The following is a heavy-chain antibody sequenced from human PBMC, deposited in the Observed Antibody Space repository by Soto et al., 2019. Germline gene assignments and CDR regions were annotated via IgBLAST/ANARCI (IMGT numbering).Heavy chain of an antibody. Sequence: SETLSLTCTVSGGSISSSSYYWGWIRQPPGKGLEWIGSIYYSGSTYYNPSLKSRVTISVDTSKNQFSLKLSSVTAADTAVYYCARLGGYYYDSSGERNWYFDLWGRGTLVTVSS. CDR3: ARLGGYYYDSSGERNWYFDL. V-gene: IGHV4-39*01. D-gene: IGHD3-22*01. CDR1: GGSISSSSYY. CDR2: IYYSGST. J-gene: IGHJ2*01.